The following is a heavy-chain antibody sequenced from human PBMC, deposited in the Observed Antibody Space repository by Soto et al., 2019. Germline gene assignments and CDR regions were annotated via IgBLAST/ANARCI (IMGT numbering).Heavy chain of an antibody. Sequence: GSLRLSCAASGFTFSSHWMSWVRQAPGKGLEWVANIRQDESEKYYVDSVKGRFTISRDNARNSLHLQMNSLRAEDAAVYYCTRAALGTNARLDYWGQGTLVTVSS. CDR1: GFTFSSHW. J-gene: IGHJ4*02. CDR3: TRAALGTNARLDY. CDR2: IRQDESEK. V-gene: IGHV3-7*01. D-gene: IGHD6-25*01.